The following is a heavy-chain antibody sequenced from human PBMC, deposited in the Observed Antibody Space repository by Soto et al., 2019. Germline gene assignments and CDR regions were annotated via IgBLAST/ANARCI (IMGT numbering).Heavy chain of an antibody. CDR1: GFTFSSYW. D-gene: IGHD6-13*01. CDR3: ARDSLSSSWTGGWFDP. J-gene: IGHJ5*02. V-gene: IGHV3-7*03. CDR2: IKQDGSEK. Sequence: VQLVESGGGLVQPGGSLRLSCAASGFTFSSYWMSWVRQAPGKGLEWVANIKQDGSEKYYVDSVKGRFTISRDNAKNSLYLQMNSLRAEDTAVYYCARDSLSSSWTGGWFDPWGQGTLVTVSS.